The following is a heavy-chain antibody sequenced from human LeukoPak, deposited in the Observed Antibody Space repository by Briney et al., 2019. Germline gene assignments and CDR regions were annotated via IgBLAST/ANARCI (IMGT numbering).Heavy chain of an antibody. CDR2: IYYSGST. D-gene: IGHD5-18*01. CDR1: GGSISSYY. Sequence: SETLSLTCTVSGGSISSYYWSWIRQPPGKGLEWIGYIYYSGSTNYNPSLKSRVTISVDTSKNQFSLKLSSVTAADTAVYYCARDGYCYGTFPTYWYFDLWGRGTLVTVSS. V-gene: IGHV4-59*01. CDR3: ARDGYCYGTFPTYWYFDL. J-gene: IGHJ2*01.